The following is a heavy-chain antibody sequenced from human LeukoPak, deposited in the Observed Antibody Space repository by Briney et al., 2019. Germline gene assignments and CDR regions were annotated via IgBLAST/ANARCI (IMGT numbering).Heavy chain of an antibody. Sequence: SETLSLTCTVSGGSISSYYWSWIRQPPGKGLEWIGYIYHTEKTDYNPSLKSRVTISLDTSKNQFSLKLRSVTAADTAVFYCARGGNVNDFWSGYYGIGTLDIWGQGIMVTVSS. V-gene: IGHV4-59*01. CDR3: ARGGNVNDFWSGYYGIGTLDI. CDR1: GGSISSYY. CDR2: IYHTEKT. J-gene: IGHJ3*02. D-gene: IGHD3-3*01.